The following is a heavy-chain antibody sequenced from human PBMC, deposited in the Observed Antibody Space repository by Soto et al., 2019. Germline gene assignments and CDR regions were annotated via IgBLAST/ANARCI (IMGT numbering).Heavy chain of an antibody. V-gene: IGHV4-4*07. J-gene: IGHJ6*04. D-gene: IGHD3-16*01. CDR2: FYPTGKT. Sequence: QVQLQESGPGLVKPSETLSLTCTVSGGSISSYYWCWTRQPAGKGLEWIGRFYPTGKTNYNPSLQSRLTMSAARSRNKLSLNLTYVTAGVTVVYFWARCVLHSGLDVWARETSFT. CDR3: ARCVLHSGLDV. CDR1: GGSISSYY.